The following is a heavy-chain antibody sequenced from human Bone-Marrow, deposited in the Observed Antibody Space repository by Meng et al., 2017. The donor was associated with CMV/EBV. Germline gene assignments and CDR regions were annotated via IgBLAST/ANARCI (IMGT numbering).Heavy chain of an antibody. J-gene: IGHJ4*02. V-gene: IGHV6-1*01. D-gene: IGHD6-19*01. Sequence: LSCAIPGDSVPSTRAAWNWIRQSPSRGLEWLGRTYYRPKWYNDYAVSVKSRITINPATSKNQFPLQLNSVTPRDTAVYYCARESLVDSGWNYFDYWGQGTLVTVSS. CDR1: GDSVPSTRAA. CDR2: TYYRPKWYN. CDR3: ARESLVDSGWNYFDY.